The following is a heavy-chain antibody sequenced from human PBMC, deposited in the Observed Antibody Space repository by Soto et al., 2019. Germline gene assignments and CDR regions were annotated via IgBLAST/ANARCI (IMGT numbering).Heavy chain of an antibody. V-gene: IGHV4-61*08. CDR3: ASTLTGGDPYYYYYGMDV. Sequence: SETLSLTCTVSGASIKTGGYYWTWIRQHPVKGLEWIGYIYYSGSTNYTPSLKSRVTMSVDTSKNQFSLKLSSVTAADTAVYYCASTLTGGDPYYYYYGMDVWGQGTTVTVSS. CDR1: GASIKTGGYY. D-gene: IGHD3-9*01. CDR2: IYYSGST. J-gene: IGHJ6*02.